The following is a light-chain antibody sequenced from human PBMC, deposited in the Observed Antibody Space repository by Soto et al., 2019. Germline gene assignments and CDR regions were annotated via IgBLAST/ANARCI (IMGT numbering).Light chain of an antibody. CDR2: GAS. Sequence: DIQMTQSPSTLSASVGDSVTITCRASQSISDWLAWYQQRPGKAPKLLIYGASSLVSGVPSRFSASGSGTEFTLTSSSLQPDDFASYYCQQYHGSSRTFGQGTKVEVK. CDR1: QSISDW. CDR3: QQYHGSSRT. V-gene: IGKV1-5*01. J-gene: IGKJ1*01.